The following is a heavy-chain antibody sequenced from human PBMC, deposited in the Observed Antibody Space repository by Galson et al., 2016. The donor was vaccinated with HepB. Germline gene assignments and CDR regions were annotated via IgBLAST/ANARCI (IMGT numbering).Heavy chain of an antibody. CDR2: INAGNGNT. J-gene: IGHJ4*02. Sequence: SVKVSCKASGYTFTSYAMHWVRQAPGQRPEWMGWINAGNGNTKYSQKFQGRVTITWDTSASTAYMDLSSLRSEDTAVYYCARGLPAATIDYWGQGTLVTVSS. CDR3: ARGLPAATIDY. CDR1: GYTFTSYA. D-gene: IGHD2-2*01. V-gene: IGHV1-3*01.